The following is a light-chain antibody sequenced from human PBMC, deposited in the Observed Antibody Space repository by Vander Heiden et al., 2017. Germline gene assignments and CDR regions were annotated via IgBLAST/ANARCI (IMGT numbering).Light chain of an antibody. Sequence: QSVLTQPPSASETPGQRVTLSCSECSSTICSNYVSWYPQPPGTAPKLLSYSNNQRAAGVPDRFSGSKSGTSAAMAISGLRPEDVGDYYCAACEDSRSGWVFGGGTKLTVL. CDR1: SSTICSNY. CDR3: AACEDSRSGWV. V-gene: IGLV1-47*02. CDR2: SNN. J-gene: IGLJ3*02.